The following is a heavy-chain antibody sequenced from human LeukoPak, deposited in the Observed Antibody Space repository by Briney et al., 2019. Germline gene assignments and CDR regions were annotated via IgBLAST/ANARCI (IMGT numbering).Heavy chain of an antibody. CDR3: AELGITMIGGV. CDR1: GFTLSDHH. CDR2: ISTSESIR. V-gene: IGHV3-11*04. D-gene: IGHD3-10*02. J-gene: IGHJ6*04. Sequence: GGSLRLSCGVSGFTLSDHHMSWIRQAPGKGLEWVSYISTSESIRYYADSVKGRFTISRDNAKNSLYLQMNSLRAEDTAVYYCAELGITMIGGVWGKGTTVTISS.